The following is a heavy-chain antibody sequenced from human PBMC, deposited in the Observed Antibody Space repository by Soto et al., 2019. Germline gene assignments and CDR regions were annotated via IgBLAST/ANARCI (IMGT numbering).Heavy chain of an antibody. D-gene: IGHD6-19*01. CDR3: ARLGVPGGQWLALFDY. J-gene: IGHJ4*02. Sequence: PSETLSLTCTVSGDSIFSSNYYWGWIRQPPGKGLEWIGSIYYSGSTYYNPSLKSRVTISVDTSTNQFSLKLSSVTATDTAVYYCARLGVPGGQWLALFDYWGQGTLVTVSS. CDR1: GDSIFSSNYY. V-gene: IGHV4-39*01. CDR2: IYYSGST.